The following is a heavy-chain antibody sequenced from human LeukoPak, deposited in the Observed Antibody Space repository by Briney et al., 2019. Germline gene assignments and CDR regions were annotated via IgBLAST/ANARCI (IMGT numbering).Heavy chain of an antibody. J-gene: IGHJ4*02. CDR1: GGSISSGGYF. CDR3: ARTYYYDSSGYTSHFDY. Sequence: SETLSLTCTVSGGSISSGGYFWSWILQPAGKGLEWIGRIYYSGSTYYNPSLKSRVTISVDTSKNQFSLKLSSVTAADTAVYYCARTYYYDSSGYTSHFDYWGQGTLVTVSS. D-gene: IGHD3-22*01. V-gene: IGHV4-39*01. CDR2: IYYSGST.